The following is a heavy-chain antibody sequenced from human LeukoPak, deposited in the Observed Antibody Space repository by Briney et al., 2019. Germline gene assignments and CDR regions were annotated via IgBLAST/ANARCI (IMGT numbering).Heavy chain of an antibody. CDR2: ISGSGSTI. D-gene: IGHD1-7*01. J-gene: IGHJ5*02. CDR3: ARTAITGTTKYNWFDP. CDR1: GFTFSSYE. V-gene: IGHV3-48*03. Sequence: GGSLRLSCAASGFTFSSYEMNWVRQAPGKGLEWVSYISGSGSTIYYADSVKGRFTISRDNAKNSVYLQMNSLRAEDTAVYYCARTAITGTTKYNWFDPWGQGTLVTVSS.